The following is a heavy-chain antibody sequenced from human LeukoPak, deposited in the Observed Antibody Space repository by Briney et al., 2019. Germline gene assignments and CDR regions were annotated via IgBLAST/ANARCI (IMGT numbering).Heavy chain of an antibody. D-gene: IGHD2-2*01. Sequence: PGGSLRLSCEASGFTFSDSHMHWVRQASGKGLEWVGHIRNKADSYATAYAASVKDRFTISRDDSKNTAYLYMNSLKTEDTAVYYCSRQTDSCRDYWGQGILVTVSS. CDR3: SRQTDSCRDY. CDR2: IRNKADSYAT. V-gene: IGHV3-73*01. J-gene: IGHJ4*02. CDR1: GFTFSDSH.